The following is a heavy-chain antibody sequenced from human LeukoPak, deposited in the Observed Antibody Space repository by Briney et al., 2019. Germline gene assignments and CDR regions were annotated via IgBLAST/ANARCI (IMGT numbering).Heavy chain of an antibody. Sequence: SETLSLTCTVSGGSISSSSYYWGWIRQPPGKGLEWIGSIYYSGSTYYNPSLKSRVTISVDTSKNQFSLKLSSVTAADTAVYYCARDLFPYGDYDDYWGQGTLVTVSS. V-gene: IGHV4-39*07. CDR2: IYYSGST. CDR1: GGSISSSSYY. J-gene: IGHJ4*02. CDR3: ARDLFPYGDYDDY. D-gene: IGHD4-17*01.